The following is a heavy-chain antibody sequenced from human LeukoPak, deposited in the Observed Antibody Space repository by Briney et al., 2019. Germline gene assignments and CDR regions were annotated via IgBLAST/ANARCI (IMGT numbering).Heavy chain of an antibody. CDR2: RYVGGRD. CDR3: ANTTRVAPDGRAEYFQH. J-gene: IGHJ1*01. CDR1: GGSISSYS. V-gene: IGHV4-59*03. Sequence: SETLSLTCTVSGGSISSYSWSWIRQPPGQGLEWIGCRYVGGRDLYNPSLRGRGPISVAASEKQISLSLRSVTAADTAMYYCANTTRVAPDGRAEYFQHWGQGTLAIVSS. D-gene: IGHD5-12*01.